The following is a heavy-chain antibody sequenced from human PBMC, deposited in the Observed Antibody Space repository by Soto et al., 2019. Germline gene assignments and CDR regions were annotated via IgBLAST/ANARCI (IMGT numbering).Heavy chain of an antibody. Sequence: QVQLVQSGAELKKPGSSVNVSCAASGGTFKTYTINWVRQAPGQGLEWIGQIIPMYDSANYAQRFQGRVTISVDKSTNIAYMELSGLRSEDMSLYYCATWRTYGGSYCFDYWGQGTLVSV. J-gene: IGHJ4*02. CDR1: GGTFKTYT. V-gene: IGHV1-69*06. CDR3: ATWRTYGGSYCFDY. CDR2: IIPMYDSA. D-gene: IGHD1-26*01.